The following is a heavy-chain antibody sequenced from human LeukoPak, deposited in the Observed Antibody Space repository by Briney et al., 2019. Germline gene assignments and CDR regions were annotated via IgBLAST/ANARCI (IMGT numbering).Heavy chain of an antibody. CDR1: GYTFTGYY. CDR3: ARSGIQLWGFFDY. D-gene: IGHD5-18*01. Sequence: SVKVSCKASGYTFTGYYMHWVRQAPGQGLEWMGIINPSGGSTSYAQKFQGRVTMTRDMSTSTVYMELSSLRSEDTAVYYCARSGIQLWGFFDYWGQGTLVTVSS. V-gene: IGHV1-46*01. J-gene: IGHJ4*02. CDR2: INPSGGST.